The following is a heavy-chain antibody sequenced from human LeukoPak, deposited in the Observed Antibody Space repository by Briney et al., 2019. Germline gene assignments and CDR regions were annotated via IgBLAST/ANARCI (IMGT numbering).Heavy chain of an antibody. Sequence: GGSLRLSCAASGFTVSIYWMHCVRQVPGKGLVWVSSINSDGRSTSYADSVKGRFTISRDNAKNILYLQMSSLRGEDTAVYYCARAPGGYDAFDMWGQGTMVTVSS. V-gene: IGHV3-74*01. J-gene: IGHJ3*02. D-gene: IGHD3-10*01. CDR1: GFTVSIYW. CDR3: ARAPGGYDAFDM. CDR2: INSDGRST.